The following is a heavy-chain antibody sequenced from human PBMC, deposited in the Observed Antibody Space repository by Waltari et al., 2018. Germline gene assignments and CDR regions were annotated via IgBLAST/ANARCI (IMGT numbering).Heavy chain of an antibody. CDR2: VIHPGST. J-gene: IGHJ6*02. CDR3: ARHLERYWYYGMDV. CDR1: GGSFIPSY. V-gene: IGHV4-59*08. D-gene: IGHD2-8*02. Sequence: QVQLQESGPGLATPSETLSFSCPVPGGSFIPSYWSWTRQPPGKGLEWIGYVIHPGSTSYNPSPKSRGTISLDVSRNQFSLHLSSVTAADTAVYYCARHLERYWYYGMDVWGQGATVTVSS.